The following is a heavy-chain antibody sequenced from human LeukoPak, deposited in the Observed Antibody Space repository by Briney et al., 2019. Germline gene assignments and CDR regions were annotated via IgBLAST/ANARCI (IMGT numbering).Heavy chain of an antibody. Sequence: GGSLRLSCTASGFTFSTYEMNWVRQAPGKGLEWVSYISSSGSTKYYADSIKGRFTISRDNAKNSLYLQMNSLRAEDTAVYYGARDWQWSPDYWGQGTLVTVSS. CDR3: ARDWQWSPDY. J-gene: IGHJ4*02. CDR2: ISSSGSTK. V-gene: IGHV3-48*03. D-gene: IGHD6-19*01. CDR1: GFTFSTYE.